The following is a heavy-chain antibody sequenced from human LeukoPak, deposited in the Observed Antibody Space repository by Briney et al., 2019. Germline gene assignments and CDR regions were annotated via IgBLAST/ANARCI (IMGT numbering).Heavy chain of an antibody. CDR1: GGSISSYY. Sequence: ASETLSLTCTVSGGSISSYYWSWIRQPPGKGLEWIGYIYYSGSTNYNPSLKSRVTISVDTSKNQFSLKLSSVTAANTAVYYCARLVCGGDCYTAYYYYYGMDVWGQGTTVTVSS. D-gene: IGHD2-21*02. J-gene: IGHJ6*02. CDR3: ARLVCGGDCYTAYYYYYGMDV. V-gene: IGHV4-59*08. CDR2: IYYSGST.